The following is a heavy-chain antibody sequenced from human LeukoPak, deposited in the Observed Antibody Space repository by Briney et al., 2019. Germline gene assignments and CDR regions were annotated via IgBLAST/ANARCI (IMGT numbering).Heavy chain of an antibody. CDR2: ISGSGGCT. CDR3: AKDRYYYDSSGYHNWFDP. CDR1: GFTFSSYA. J-gene: IGHJ5*02. V-gene: IGHV3-23*01. Sequence: GGSLRLSCAASGFTFSSYAMSWVRQAPGKGLEWVSAISGSGGCTYYADSVKGRFTISRDNSKNTLYLQMNSLRAEERAVYYCAKDRYYYDSSGYHNWFDPWGQGTLVTVSS. D-gene: IGHD3-22*01.